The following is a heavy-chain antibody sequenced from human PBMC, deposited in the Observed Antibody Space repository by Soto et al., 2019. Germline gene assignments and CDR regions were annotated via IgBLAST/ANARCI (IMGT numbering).Heavy chain of an antibody. CDR3: VREGSPAWVYGVDV. CDR2: MNSDGSIT. Sequence: EVQLVESGGGLVQPGGSLRLSCAASRFTFSSYWMHWVRQAPGKGLEWVSRMNSDGSITNYADSVKGRFTISRDNARNTLYLQMNSLRAEDTALYYCVREGSPAWVYGVDVWGQGTTVPVPS. D-gene: IGHD7-27*01. V-gene: IGHV3-74*01. J-gene: IGHJ6*02. CDR1: RFTFSSYW.